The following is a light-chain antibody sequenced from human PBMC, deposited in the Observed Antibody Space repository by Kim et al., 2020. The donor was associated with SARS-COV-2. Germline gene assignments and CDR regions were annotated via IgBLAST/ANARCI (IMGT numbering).Light chain of an antibody. Sequence: LSPGERATLSCRASQSASNYLAWYQQKPGQAPRLLIYDASNRATGIPARFSGSGSGTDFTLTISSLEPEDFAVYYCQHRSSWPITFGQGTRLEIK. CDR3: QHRSSWPIT. CDR1: QSASNY. CDR2: DAS. V-gene: IGKV3-11*01. J-gene: IGKJ5*01.